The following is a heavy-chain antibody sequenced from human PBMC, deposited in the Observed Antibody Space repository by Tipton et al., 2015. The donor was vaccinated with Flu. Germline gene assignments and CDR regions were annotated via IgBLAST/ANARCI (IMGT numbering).Heavy chain of an antibody. CDR2: IYGGGTT. D-gene: IGHD2-2*01. CDR1: GFTVTSSY. J-gene: IGHJ6*02. V-gene: IGHV3-53*01. Sequence: SLRLSCAASGFTVTSSYMSWVRQAPGKGLEWVSVIYGGGTTDYADSVKGRFTISRDKSKYALYLQMSSLRAEDTAVYYCARGPQVPVWPYYYGMDVWGQGPTVTLSS. CDR3: ARGPQVPVWPYYYGMDV.